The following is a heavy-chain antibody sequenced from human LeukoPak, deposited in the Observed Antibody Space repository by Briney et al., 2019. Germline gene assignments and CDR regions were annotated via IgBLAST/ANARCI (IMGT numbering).Heavy chain of an antibody. CDR3: ARHGGSGFWF. D-gene: IGHD6-19*01. V-gene: IGHV4-39*01. CDR1: GGSISNRSYY. Sequence: SETLSLTCTVPGGSISNRSYYWGWIRQPPGKGLEWIGKISDSGNTYYSPSLRSRVTISIDTSKNQFSLKLSSVTAADTAVYYCARHGGSGFWFWGQGTLVTVSS. J-gene: IGHJ4*02. CDR2: ISDSGNT.